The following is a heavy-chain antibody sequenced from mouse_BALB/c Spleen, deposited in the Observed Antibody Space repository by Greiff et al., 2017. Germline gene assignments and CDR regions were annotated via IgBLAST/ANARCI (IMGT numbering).Heavy chain of an antibody. Sequence: EVQLQQSGGGLVQPGGSLKLSCAASGFTFSSYGMSWVRQTPDKRLELVATINSNGGSTYYPDSVKGRFTISRDNAKNTLYLQMSSLKSEDTAMYYCATIYYGNYLSYFDYWGQGTTLTVSS. CDR3: ATIYYGNYLSYFDY. V-gene: IGHV5-6-3*01. CDR1: GFTFSSYG. D-gene: IGHD2-1*01. J-gene: IGHJ2*01. CDR2: INSNGGST.